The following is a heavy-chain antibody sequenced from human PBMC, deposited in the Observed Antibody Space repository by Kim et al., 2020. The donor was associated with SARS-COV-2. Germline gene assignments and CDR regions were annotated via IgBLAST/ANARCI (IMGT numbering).Heavy chain of an antibody. CDR3: ARDREVGATHGGY. D-gene: IGHD1-26*01. Sequence: YYADAVKGRFTISRDNSKNTRYLQMNSLRAEDTAVYYCARDREVGATHGGYWGQGTLVPVSS. V-gene: IGHV3-33*01. J-gene: IGHJ4*02.